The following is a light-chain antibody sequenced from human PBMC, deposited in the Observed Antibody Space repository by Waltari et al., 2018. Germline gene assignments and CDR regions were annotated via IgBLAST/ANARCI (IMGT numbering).Light chain of an antibody. CDR1: QSVSSSY. Sequence: EIVLTQSPGTLSLSPGERATLSCRASQSVSSSYLAWYQQKPGQAPRLLIYGGSSRATGIPDRFSGSGSGTDFTLTINRLEPEDFAVYYCQQYGSSPPWTFGQGTKVEIK. CDR2: GGS. V-gene: IGKV3-20*01. J-gene: IGKJ1*01. CDR3: QQYGSSPPWT.